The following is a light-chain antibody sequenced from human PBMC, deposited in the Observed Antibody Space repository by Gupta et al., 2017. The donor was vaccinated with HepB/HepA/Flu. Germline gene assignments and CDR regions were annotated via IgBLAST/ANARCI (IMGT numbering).Light chain of an antibody. J-gene: IGKJ3*01. V-gene: IGKV3-20*01. CDR2: GAS. CDR3: QQYGSSPFT. Sequence: EIVLTQSPGTLSLSPGERATLPCRASQSVSSSYLAWYQQKPGQAPRLLIYGASSRATGIPDRLSGSGSGTXFTLTIXRLEPEDFAVYYCQQYGSSPFTFGXGTKVDIK. CDR1: QSVSSSY.